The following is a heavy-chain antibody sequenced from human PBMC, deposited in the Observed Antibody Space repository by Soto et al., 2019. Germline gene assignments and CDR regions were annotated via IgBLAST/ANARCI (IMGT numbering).Heavy chain of an antibody. V-gene: IGHV1-8*01. CDR3: ARVLRYSAIYYYYGMDV. CDR2: MNHNSGNT. J-gene: IGHJ6*02. Sequence: QVQLVQSGAEVKKPGASVKVSCKASGYTFTSYDINWVRQATGQGLEWRGWMNHNSGNTGYAQKFQGRVTMTRNTSISTAYMELSSLRSEDTAVYYCARVLRYSAIYYYYGMDVWGQGTTVTVSS. D-gene: IGHD3-9*01. CDR1: GYTFTSYD.